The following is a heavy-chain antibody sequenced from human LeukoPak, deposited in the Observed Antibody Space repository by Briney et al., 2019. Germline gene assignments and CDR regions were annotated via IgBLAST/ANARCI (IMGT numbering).Heavy chain of an antibody. Sequence: SETLSLTCTVSGGSISSSSYYWGWIRQPPGKGLEWIGSIYYSGSTYYNPSLKSRVTISVDTSKNQFSLKLSSVTAADTAVYYCAKDRSSSWYGYYFDYWGQGTLVTVSS. CDR2: IYYSGST. D-gene: IGHD6-13*01. CDR3: AKDRSSSWYGYYFDY. CDR1: GGSISSSSYY. J-gene: IGHJ4*02. V-gene: IGHV4-39*07.